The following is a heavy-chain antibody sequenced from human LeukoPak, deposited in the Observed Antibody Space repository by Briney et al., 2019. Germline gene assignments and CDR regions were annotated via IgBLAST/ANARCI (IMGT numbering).Heavy chain of an antibody. J-gene: IGHJ3*02. Sequence: HGESLKISCKGSGYSFTSYWIGWVRQMPGKGLEWMGIIYPGDSDTKYSPSFQGQVTISADKSISTAYLQWSSLKASDTAMYCARPQDFGLTGMNAFDIWGQGTMVTVSS. CDR3: ARPQDFGLTGMNAFDI. CDR1: GYSFTSYW. D-gene: IGHD7-27*01. CDR2: IYPGDSDT. V-gene: IGHV5-51*01.